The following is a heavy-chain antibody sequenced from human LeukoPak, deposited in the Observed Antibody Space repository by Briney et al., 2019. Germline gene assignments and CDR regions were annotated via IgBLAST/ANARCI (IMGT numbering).Heavy chain of an antibody. V-gene: IGHV3-48*01. Sequence: PGGSLRLSCAASGFTFSSYSMNWVRQAPGKGLEWVSYISSSSSTIYYADSVKGRFTISRDNAKNSLYLQMNSLRAEDTAVYYCARDGDFWSGYPFFDYWGQETLVTVSS. CDR2: ISSSSSTI. D-gene: IGHD3-3*01. J-gene: IGHJ4*02. CDR3: ARDGDFWSGYPFFDY. CDR1: GFTFSSYS.